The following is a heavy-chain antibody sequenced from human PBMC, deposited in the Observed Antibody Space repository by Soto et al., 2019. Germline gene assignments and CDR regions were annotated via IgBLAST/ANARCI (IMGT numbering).Heavy chain of an antibody. V-gene: IGHV4-30-2*01. CDR3: ARVLWFGEGFWGGSMDV. Sequence: QLQLQESGSGLVKPSQTLSLTCAVSGGSISSGGYSWSWIRQPPGKGLEWIGYIYHSGSTYYNPSLKSRVTTSVDRSKNQFSLQLSYVTAADTAVYYCARVLWFGEGFWGGSMDVWGQGTTVTVSS. J-gene: IGHJ6*02. CDR1: GGSISSGGYS. D-gene: IGHD3-10*01. CDR2: IYHSGST.